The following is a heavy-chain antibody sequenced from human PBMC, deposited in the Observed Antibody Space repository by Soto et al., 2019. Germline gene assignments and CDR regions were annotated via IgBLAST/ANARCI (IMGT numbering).Heavy chain of an antibody. CDR2: IYSGGST. CDR3: ARLAPYYYDSSGYYNASDI. D-gene: IGHD3-22*01. CDR1: GFTVSSNY. Sequence: EVQLVESGGGLIQPGGSLRLSCAASGFTVSSNYMSWVRQAPGKGLEWVSVIYSGGSTYYADSVKGRFTISRDNSKNTLYLQMNSLRAEDTAVYYCARLAPYYYDSSGYYNASDIWGQGTMVTVSS. J-gene: IGHJ3*02. V-gene: IGHV3-53*01.